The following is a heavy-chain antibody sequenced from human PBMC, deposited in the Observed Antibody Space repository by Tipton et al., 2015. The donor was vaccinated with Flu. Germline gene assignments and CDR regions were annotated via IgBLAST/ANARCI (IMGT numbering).Heavy chain of an antibody. CDR1: GFTVSSNY. D-gene: IGHD3-16*01. CDR2: IYIGGST. CDR3: ARDLWGEHPDY. J-gene: IGHJ4*02. V-gene: IGHV3-53*01. Sequence: GSLRLSCAASGFTVSSNYMSWVRQAPGKGLEWVSVIYIGGSTYYADSVKGRFPISRDNSKNTLYLQMNSLRAEDTAVYYCARDLWGEHPDYWGQGTLVTVSS.